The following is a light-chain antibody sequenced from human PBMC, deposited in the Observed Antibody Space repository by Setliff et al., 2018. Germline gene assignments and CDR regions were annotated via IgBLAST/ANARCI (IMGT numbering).Light chain of an antibody. Sequence: QSALTQPASVSGSPGQSITISCSGTSSDVGSYNVVSWYQQFPGEAPQLIIYAASDRPSGVSHRFSGSKSGNTASLTISGLQAEDEADYYFCSYTNRATYVFGTGTKVTVL. J-gene: IGLJ1*01. CDR3: CSYTNRATYV. V-gene: IGLV2-14*02. CDR1: SSDVGSYNV. CDR2: AAS.